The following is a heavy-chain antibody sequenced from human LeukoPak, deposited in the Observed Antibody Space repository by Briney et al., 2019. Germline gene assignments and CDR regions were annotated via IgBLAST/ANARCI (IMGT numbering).Heavy chain of an antibody. V-gene: IGHV1-2*07. J-gene: IGHJ6*03. CDR1: GYTFTGYY. CDR3: ARDHFRYYYGSGSHLDYYMDV. Sequence: GASVKVSCKASGYTFTGYYMHWVRQAPGQGLEWMGWINPNSGGTNYAHKFQGRVTMTRDTFISTAYMELSRLRSDDTAVYYCARDHFRYYYGSGSHLDYYMDVWGKGTTVTVSS. CDR2: INPNSGGT. D-gene: IGHD3-10*01.